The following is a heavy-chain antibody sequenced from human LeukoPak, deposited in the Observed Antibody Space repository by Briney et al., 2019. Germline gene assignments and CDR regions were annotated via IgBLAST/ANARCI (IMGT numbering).Heavy chain of an antibody. J-gene: IGHJ4*02. D-gene: IGHD1-20*01. CDR2: ISTNSNAI. Sequence: KAGGSLRLSCAASGFTFSDYYMSWIRQAPGEGLEWVSHISTNSNAIHYADSVKGRFTISRDNAKNSLYLQMNSLRAEDTAVYYCARAYNWNHRIDYWGQGTLVTVSS. CDR1: GFTFSDYY. CDR3: ARAYNWNHRIDY. V-gene: IGHV3-11*04.